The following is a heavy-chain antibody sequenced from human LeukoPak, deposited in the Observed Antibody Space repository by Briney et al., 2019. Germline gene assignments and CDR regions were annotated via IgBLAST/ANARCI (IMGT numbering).Heavy chain of an antibody. CDR2: VSDSFNK. D-gene: IGHD3-3*01. J-gene: IGHJ5*02. V-gene: IGHV3-21*04. CDR3: AREGGDRYDFWSGYPTYNWFDP. Sequence: PGGSLRLSCAASGFTFSSCTMNWVRQAPGKGLEWVSTVSDSFNKHYSDSVKGRFTISRDNAGNSLYLQMNSLRAEDTAVYYCAREGGDRYDFWSGYPTYNWFDPWGQGTLVTVSS. CDR1: GFTFSSCT.